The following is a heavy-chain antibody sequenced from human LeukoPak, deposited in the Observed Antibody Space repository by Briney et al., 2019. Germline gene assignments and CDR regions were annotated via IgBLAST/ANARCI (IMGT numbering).Heavy chain of an antibody. CDR1: GFTFSSYG. CDR3: AKDPQAAAVAGPDY. Sequence: GRYLRLSCAASGFTFSSYGMHWVRQAPGKGLEWVAVISYDGSNKYYADSVKGRFTISRDNSKNTLYLQMNSLRAEDTAVYYCAKDPQAAAVAGPDYWGQGTLVTVSS. D-gene: IGHD6-19*01. CDR2: ISYDGSNK. V-gene: IGHV3-30*18. J-gene: IGHJ4*02.